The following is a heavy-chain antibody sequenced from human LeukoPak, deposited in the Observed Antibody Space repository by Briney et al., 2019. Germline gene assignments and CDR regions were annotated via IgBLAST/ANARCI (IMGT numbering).Heavy chain of an antibody. CDR1: GGSFSDYY. Sequence: PSETPSLTCAVYGGSFSDYYWSWIRQPPGKGLEWIGEINHSGSTNYNPSLKSRVTISVDTSKNQFSLKLSSVTVADTAVYYCARHFAYSSSSYFDYWGQGSLVTVSS. CDR2: INHSGST. V-gene: IGHV4-34*01. J-gene: IGHJ4*02. D-gene: IGHD6-6*01. CDR3: ARHFAYSSSSYFDY.